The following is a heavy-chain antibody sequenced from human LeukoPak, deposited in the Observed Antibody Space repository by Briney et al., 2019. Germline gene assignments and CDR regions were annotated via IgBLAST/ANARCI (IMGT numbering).Heavy chain of an antibody. Sequence: GGSLRLSCAASGFTFSSYSMNWVRQAPGKGLEWVSYISSSSTTIYYADSVKGRSTISRDNAKNSLYLQMNSLRAEDTAVYYCARDHHRRLYDSQARDTFDFWGQGTMVTVSS. D-gene: IGHD3-22*01. CDR1: GFTFSSYS. CDR2: ISSSSTTI. J-gene: IGHJ3*01. CDR3: ARDHHRRLYDSQARDTFDF. V-gene: IGHV3-48*01.